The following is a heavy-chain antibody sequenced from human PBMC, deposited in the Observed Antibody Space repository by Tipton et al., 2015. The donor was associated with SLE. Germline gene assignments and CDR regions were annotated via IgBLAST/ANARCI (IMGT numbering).Heavy chain of an antibody. CDR3: ARAARDY. Sequence: QLVQSGAEVKKPGESLKISCKASGYSFDIFWIGWVRQMPGEGLEWLGMVYPGDSDTRYSPSFQGQVTISADKSIGTAYLQMRALKASDTAVYFCARAARDYWGRGTLVTVSS. CDR1: GYSFDIFW. V-gene: IGHV5-51*03. D-gene: IGHD6-25*01. CDR2: VYPGDSDT. J-gene: IGHJ4*02.